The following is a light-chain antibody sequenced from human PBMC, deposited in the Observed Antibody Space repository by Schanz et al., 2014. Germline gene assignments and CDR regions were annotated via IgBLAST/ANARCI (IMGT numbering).Light chain of an antibody. CDR1: SSDIGDYNL. CDR2: EVS. V-gene: IGLV2-14*02. CDR3: SSYMSSSHWV. J-gene: IGLJ3*02. Sequence: QSALTQPASVSGSPGQSITISCTGSSSDIGDYNLVSWYQQHPGKAPKLMIYEVSNRPSGVSNRFSGSRSGNTASLTISGLQAEDEADYYCSSYMSSSHWVFGGGTKVTVL.